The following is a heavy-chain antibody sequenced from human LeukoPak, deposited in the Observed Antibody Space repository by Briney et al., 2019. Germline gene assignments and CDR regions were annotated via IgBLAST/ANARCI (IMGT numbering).Heavy chain of an antibody. CDR2: INPSGGST. D-gene: IGHD3-22*01. Sequence: ASVKVSCKASGGTFSNYAISWVRQAPGQGLEWMGIINPSGGSTSYAQKFQGRVTMTRDMSTSTVYMELSSLRSEDTAVYYCAREGTGNYDSSGYYYGPIDYWGQGTLVTVSS. CDR3: AREGTGNYDSSGYYYGPIDY. J-gene: IGHJ4*02. V-gene: IGHV1-46*01. CDR1: GGTFSNYA.